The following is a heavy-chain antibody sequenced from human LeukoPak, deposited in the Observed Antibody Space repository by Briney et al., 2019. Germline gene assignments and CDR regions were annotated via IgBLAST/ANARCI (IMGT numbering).Heavy chain of an antibody. Sequence: ASVAVSCKASGGTFSSYAISWVRQAPGQGLEWMGGIIPIFGTANYAQKFQGRVTITADESTSTAYMELSSLRSEDTAVYYCARAEIAVAAHIDYWGQGTLVTVSS. V-gene: IGHV1-69*13. D-gene: IGHD6-19*01. CDR3: ARAEIAVAAHIDY. CDR2: IIPIFGTA. J-gene: IGHJ4*02. CDR1: GGTFSSYA.